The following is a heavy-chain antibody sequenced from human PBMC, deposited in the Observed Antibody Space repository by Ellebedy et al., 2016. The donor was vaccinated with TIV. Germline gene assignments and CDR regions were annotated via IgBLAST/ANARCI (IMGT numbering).Heavy chain of an antibody. CDR2: IWFNGAR. J-gene: IGHJ6*02. Sequence: GESLKISCVASGFSLDTYGMNWVRQVPDRGLEWVGIIWFNGARYYGDAVRGRFTISRDTSKNTFFLEMNSLRADDTAVYYCARDGHYYDSGSYSVYGMDVWGQGTTVTVSS. V-gene: IGHV3-33*01. CDR3: ARDGHYYDSGSYSVYGMDV. CDR1: GFSLDTYG. D-gene: IGHD3-10*01.